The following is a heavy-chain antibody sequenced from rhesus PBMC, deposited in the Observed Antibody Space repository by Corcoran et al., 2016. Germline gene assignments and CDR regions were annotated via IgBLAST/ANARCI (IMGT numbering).Heavy chain of an antibody. D-gene: IGHD1-26*01. CDR3: ASGLNYGAPNFGLDS. J-gene: IGHJ6*01. CDR2: VGG. CDR1: GDSILSGYA. V-gene: IGHV4-127*01. Sequence: QVQLKESGPGLVKPSETLSLTCTVSGDSILSGYALRWCIHPPGKGLEWIGYVGGYYNPSLKSRVTISKDTSKNQFSLNLTSVTAADTAVYYCASGLNYGAPNFGLDSWGQGVVVTVSS.